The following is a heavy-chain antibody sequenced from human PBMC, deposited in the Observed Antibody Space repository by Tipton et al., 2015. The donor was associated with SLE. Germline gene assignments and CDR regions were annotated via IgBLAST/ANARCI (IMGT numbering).Heavy chain of an antibody. V-gene: IGHV4-39*07. CDR2: IYYSGST. CDR1: GGSISSSSYY. CDR3: ARDVASSSWYGGGDY. D-gene: IGHD6-13*01. J-gene: IGHJ4*02. Sequence: TLSLTCTVSGGSISSSSYYWGWIRQPPGKGLEWIGSIYYSGSTYYNPSLKSRVTISVDTSKNQFSLKLSSVTAADTAVYYCARDVASSSWYGGGDYWGQGTLVTVSS.